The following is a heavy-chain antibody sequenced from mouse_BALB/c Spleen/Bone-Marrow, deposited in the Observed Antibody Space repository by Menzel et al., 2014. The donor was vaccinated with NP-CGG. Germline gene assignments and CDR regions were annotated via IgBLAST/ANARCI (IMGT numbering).Heavy chain of an antibody. CDR1: GVTFTDYY. Sequence: EVTLVESGGGLVQPGGSLRLSCTTSGVTFTDYYMSCVRQPPGKALEWLAFIRNKAYGYTTEYSASVRGRFTISRDNSQSILYLQMNTLRAEDSATYYCARFPMDYWGQGTSVTVSS. CDR3: ARFPMDY. CDR2: IRNKAYGYTT. J-gene: IGHJ4*01. V-gene: IGHV7-3*02.